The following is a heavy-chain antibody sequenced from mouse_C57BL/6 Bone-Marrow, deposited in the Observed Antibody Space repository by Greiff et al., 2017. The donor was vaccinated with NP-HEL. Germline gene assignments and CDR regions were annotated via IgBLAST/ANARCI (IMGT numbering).Heavy chain of an antibody. CDR1: GYTFTSYD. V-gene: IGHV1-85*01. Sequence: VQLQQSGPELVKPGASVKLSCKASGYTFTSYDINWVKQRPGQGLEWIGWLYPRDGSTKYNEKFKGKATLTVDTSSSTAYMERHSLTSEDSAVYFCARAGFYGSSYGYWGQGTTRTVSS. J-gene: IGHJ2*01. D-gene: IGHD1-1*01. CDR3: ARAGFYGSSYGY. CDR2: LYPRDGST.